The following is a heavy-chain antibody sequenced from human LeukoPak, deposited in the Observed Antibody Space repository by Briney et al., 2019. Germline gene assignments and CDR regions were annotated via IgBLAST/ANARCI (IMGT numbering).Heavy chain of an antibody. CDR1: GFTVSSNY. J-gene: IGHJ4*02. Sequence: GGSLRLSCAASGFTVSSNYMSWVRQAPGKGLEWVSVIYSGGSTYYADSVKGRFTISRDNSKNTLYLQMNSLRAEDTAVYYCARDDGLSAWRHWGQGTLVTVSS. CDR3: ARDDGLSAWRH. D-gene: IGHD3/OR15-3a*01. V-gene: IGHV3-53*01. CDR2: IYSGGST.